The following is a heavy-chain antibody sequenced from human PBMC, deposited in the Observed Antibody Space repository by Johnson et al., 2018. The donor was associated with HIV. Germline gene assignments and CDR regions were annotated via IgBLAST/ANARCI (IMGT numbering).Heavy chain of an antibody. CDR2: ISYDGSNK. D-gene: IGHD3-16*01. CDR3: ARGALGDWVDAFDI. CDR1: AFTFSSYA. J-gene: IGHJ3*02. Sequence: QVQLVESGGGMVQPGGSLRLSCAASAFTFSSYAMHWVRQAPGKGLEWVARISYDGSNKYYAESVKGRFTISRDNSKNTLYMQMNSLRAEDTAVFYCARGALGDWVDAFDIWGQGTMVTVSS. V-gene: IGHV3-30-3*01.